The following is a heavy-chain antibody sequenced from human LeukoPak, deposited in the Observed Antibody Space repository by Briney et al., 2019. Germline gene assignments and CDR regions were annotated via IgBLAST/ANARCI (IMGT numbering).Heavy chain of an antibody. V-gene: IGHV3-23*01. J-gene: IGHJ1*01. CDR1: GFTFSSYA. CDR3: AKDDRWDSSGYYYIFGYFQH. CDR2: ISGSGSST. D-gene: IGHD3-22*01. Sequence: GGSLRLSCAASGFTFSSYAMSWVRQAPEKGLEWVSAISGSGSSTNYADSVKGRFTISRDNSKNMLYLQMNSLRAEDTAVYYCAKDDRWDSSGYYYIFGYFQHWGQGTLVTVSS.